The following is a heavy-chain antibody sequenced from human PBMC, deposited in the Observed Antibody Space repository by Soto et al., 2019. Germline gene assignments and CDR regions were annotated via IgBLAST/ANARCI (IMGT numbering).Heavy chain of an antibody. J-gene: IGHJ4*02. CDR3: IKDRDWSFEY. D-gene: IGHD3-9*01. CDR1: GFTFDRTT. V-gene: IGHV3-43*01. CDR2: IKGGGDSA. Sequence: EVQLVQSGGVVVQPGGSLRLSCTASGFTFDRTTMHWARQAPGKGLAWVSFIKGGGDSAYYADSVKGRFTMSRENRKNSLYLQMNSLRIEDTAVYYCIKDRDWSFEYWGQGTPVTVSS.